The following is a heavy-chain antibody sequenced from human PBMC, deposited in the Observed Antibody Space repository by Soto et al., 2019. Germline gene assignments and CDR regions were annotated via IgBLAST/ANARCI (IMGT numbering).Heavy chain of an antibody. CDR1: ADSIHNYF. J-gene: IGHJ4*02. V-gene: IGHV4-59*01. D-gene: IGHD2-8*01. CDR3: ARDPGYCTNGVCPIFDF. CDR2: FYHSGTT. Sequence: SDPLTLPSTVSADSIHNYFWTWVRQPPRKGLEWIGDFYHSGTTNYSPALKSRVTISIDQSKNQFSLRLNSVTAADTAVYFCARDPGYCTNGVCPIFDFWGQGIPVTVSS.